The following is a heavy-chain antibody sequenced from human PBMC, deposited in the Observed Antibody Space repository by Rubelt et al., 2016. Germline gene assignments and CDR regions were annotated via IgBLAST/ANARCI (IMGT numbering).Heavy chain of an antibody. V-gene: IGHV4-34*01. J-gene: IGHJ3*02. CDR2: INHSGST. D-gene: IGHD6-19*01. CDR1: GGSFSGYY. CDR3: ARRNGYSSGWYSIRGAFDI. Sequence: QVQLQQWGAGLLKPSETLSLTCAVYGGSFSGYYWSWIRQPPGKGLEWIGEINHSGSTNYNPSLKSRVTISVDTAKNQFSLKLGSVTAADTAVYYCARRNGYSSGWYSIRGAFDIWGQGTMVTVSS.